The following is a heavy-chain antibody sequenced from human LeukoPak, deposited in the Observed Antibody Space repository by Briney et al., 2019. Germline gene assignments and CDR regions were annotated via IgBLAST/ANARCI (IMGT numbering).Heavy chain of an antibody. Sequence: SETLSLTCAVSGDSISTNKWWNWVRQPPGKGLEWIGEIYHSGSTNSNPSLKSRVTISVDKSKNQFSLNLSSMTAADTAVYYCAGNTGIGGFDYWGRGTLVTVSS. CDR1: GDSISTNKW. V-gene: IGHV4-4*02. D-gene: IGHD1-14*01. CDR2: IYHSGST. CDR3: AGNTGIGGFDY. J-gene: IGHJ4*02.